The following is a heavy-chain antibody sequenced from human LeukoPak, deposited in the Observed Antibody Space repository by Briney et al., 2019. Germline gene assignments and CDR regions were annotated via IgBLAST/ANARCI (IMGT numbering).Heavy chain of an antibody. V-gene: IGHV1-18*01. J-gene: IGHJ4*02. D-gene: IGHD6-6*01. CDR2: ISAYNDNT. CDR3: ARDSDNVVPFDY. CDR1: GYTFTSYG. Sequence: ASVKVSCKASGYTFTSYGISWVRQAPGQGLEWMGWISAYNDNTNYAQKLQGRVTMTTDTSTSTAYMELRSLRSDDTAVYYCARDSDNVVPFDYWGQGTLVTVSS.